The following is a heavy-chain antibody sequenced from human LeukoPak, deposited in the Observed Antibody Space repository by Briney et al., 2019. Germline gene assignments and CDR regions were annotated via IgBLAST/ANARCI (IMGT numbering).Heavy chain of an antibody. D-gene: IGHD3-10*01. Sequence: GGSLRLSCAASGFTLSSYAMHWVRQAPGKGLEWVAVISYDGSNKYYADSVKGRFTISRDNAKNSLYLQMNSLRAEDTAVYYCARGLTIEHWFDPWGQGTLVTVSS. V-gene: IGHV3-30*04. J-gene: IGHJ5*02. CDR2: ISYDGSNK. CDR1: GFTLSSYA. CDR3: ARGLTIEHWFDP.